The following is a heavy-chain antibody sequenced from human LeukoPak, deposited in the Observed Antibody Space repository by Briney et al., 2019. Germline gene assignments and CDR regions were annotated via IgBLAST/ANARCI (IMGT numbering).Heavy chain of an antibody. CDR3: ARDRLSGYNWFDP. V-gene: IGHV3-21*01. Sequence: GGSLRLSCAASGFAYDRYGMAWVRQTPGKGLEWVSSISSSSSYIYYADSVKGRFTISRDNAKNSLYLQMNSLRAEDTAVYYCARDRLSGYNWFDPWGQGTLVTVSS. J-gene: IGHJ5*02. CDR1: GFAYDRYG. D-gene: IGHD3-10*01. CDR2: ISSSSSYI.